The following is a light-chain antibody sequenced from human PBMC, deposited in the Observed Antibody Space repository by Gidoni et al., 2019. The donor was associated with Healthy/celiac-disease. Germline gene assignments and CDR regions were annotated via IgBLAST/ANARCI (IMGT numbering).Light chain of an antibody. CDR3: QQYGSSPFT. CDR1: QSVSSSD. CDR2: GAS. J-gene: IGKJ3*01. Sequence: EIVFTHSPGTLSLSPGERATLSCRASQSVSSSDLAWYQQKPGQAPRRLIYGASSRATGIPERFSGSGSGTDFTLTISRLEPEDFAVYYCQQYGSSPFTFGPGTKVDIK. V-gene: IGKV3-20*01.